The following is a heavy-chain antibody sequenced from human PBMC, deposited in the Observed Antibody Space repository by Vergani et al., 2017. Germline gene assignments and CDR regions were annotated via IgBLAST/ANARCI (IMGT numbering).Heavy chain of an antibody. CDR3: AIIVVVPAAINY. J-gene: IGHJ4*02. Sequence: EVQLLESGGGLVQPVGSLRLSCAASGFTFSSYAMSWVRQAPGKGLEWVSAISGSGGSTYYADSVKGRFTISRDNSKNTLYLQMNSLRAEDTAVYYCAIIVVVPAAINYWGQGTLVTVSS. V-gene: IGHV3-23*01. CDR2: ISGSGGST. CDR1: GFTFSSYA. D-gene: IGHD2-2*01.